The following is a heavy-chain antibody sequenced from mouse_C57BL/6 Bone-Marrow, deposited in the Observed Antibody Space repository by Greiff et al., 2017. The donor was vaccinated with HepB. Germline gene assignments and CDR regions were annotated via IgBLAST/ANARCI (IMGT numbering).Heavy chain of an antibody. CDR2: ISDGGSYT. D-gene: IGHD1-1*01. CDR3: ARGTTLDYYAMDY. Sequence: EVQLVESGGGLVKPGGSLKLSCAASGFTFSSYAMSWVRQTPEKRLEWVATISDGGSYTYYPDNVKGRFTISRDNAKNNLYLQMSHLKSEDTAMYYCARGTTLDYYAMDYWGQGTSVTVSS. J-gene: IGHJ4*01. CDR1: GFTFSSYA. V-gene: IGHV5-4*01.